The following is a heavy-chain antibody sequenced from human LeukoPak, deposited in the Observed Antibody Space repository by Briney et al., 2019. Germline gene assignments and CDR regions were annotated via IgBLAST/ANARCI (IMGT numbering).Heavy chain of an antibody. J-gene: IGHJ4*02. V-gene: IGHV5-51*01. CDR1: GYSFTSYW. CDR3: ARWGRWVSTPTDY. Sequence: GESLKISCEGSGYSFTSYWIGWVRQVPGKGLEGMGIIYPGDSDTRYSPSFQGQVTISADKSISTAYLQWSSLKASDTAMYYCARWGRWVSTPTDYWGQGTLVTVSS. CDR2: IYPGDSDT. D-gene: IGHD3-16*01.